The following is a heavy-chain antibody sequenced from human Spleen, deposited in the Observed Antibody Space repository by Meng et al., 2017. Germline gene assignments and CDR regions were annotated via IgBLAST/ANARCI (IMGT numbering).Heavy chain of an antibody. V-gene: IGHV3-21*01. CDR3: ARDLGWVLFDY. CDR2: ISRSGSSI. Sequence: GESLKISCVASGFTFSFYSMNWVRQAPGKGLEWVSSISRSGSSIYYADSLKGRFTISRDNAKNSLYLQMNNLRADDTAVYYCARDLGWVLFDYWGQGALVTVSS. CDR1: GFTFSFYS. D-gene: IGHD3-3*01. J-gene: IGHJ4*02.